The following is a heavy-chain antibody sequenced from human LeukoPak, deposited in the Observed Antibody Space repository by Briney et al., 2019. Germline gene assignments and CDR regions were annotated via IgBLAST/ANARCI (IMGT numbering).Heavy chain of an antibody. CDR2: MNPNSGNT. D-gene: IGHD3-3*01. Sequence: GASVKVSCKASGYTFTSYDINWVRQATGQGLEWIGWMNPNSGNTGYAQKFQGRVTMTRNTSISAAYMELSSLRSEDTAVYYCARGRLSDDLEWLLPVPFDPWGQGTLVTVSS. CDR3: ARGRLSDDLEWLLPVPFDP. J-gene: IGHJ5*02. CDR1: GYTFTSYD. V-gene: IGHV1-8*01.